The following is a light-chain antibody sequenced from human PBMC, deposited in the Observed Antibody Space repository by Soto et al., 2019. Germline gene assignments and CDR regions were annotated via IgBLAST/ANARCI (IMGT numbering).Light chain of an antibody. CDR1: QSVSSSY. V-gene: IGKV3D-20*02. J-gene: IGKJ1*01. CDR2: GAS. CDR3: QQRSNWRT. Sequence: EIVLTQSPGTLSLSPGERATLSCRASQSVSSSYLAWYQQKPGQAPRLLIYGASGRATGIPDRFSGSGSGTDFTLTISSLEPEDFAVYYCQQRSNWRTFGQGTKVEIK.